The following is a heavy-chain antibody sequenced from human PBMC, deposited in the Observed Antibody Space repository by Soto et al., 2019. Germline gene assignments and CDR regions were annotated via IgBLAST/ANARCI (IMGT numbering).Heavy chain of an antibody. V-gene: IGHV1-3*01. J-gene: IGHJ5*02. CDR2: INAGNGNT. CDR1: GYTFTSYA. Sequence: ASVKVSCKASGYTFTSYAMHWVRQAPGQRLEWMGWINAGNGNTKYSQKFQGRVTITRDTSASTAYMELSSLRSEDTAVYYCARGELTKGYCSCVSCYSRYNWFDPWGQGTRVTVAA. CDR3: ARGELTKGYCSCVSCYSRYNWFDP. D-gene: IGHD2-15*01.